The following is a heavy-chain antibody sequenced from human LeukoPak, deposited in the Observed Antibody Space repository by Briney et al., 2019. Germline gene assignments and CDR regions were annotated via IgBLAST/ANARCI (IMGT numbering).Heavy chain of an antibody. D-gene: IGHD3-10*01. V-gene: IGHV4-61*09. CDR2: IYTSGST. Sequence: KPSETLSLTCTVSGGSISSGSYCWSWIRQPAGKGLEWIGHIYTSGSTNYNPSLKSRVTISVDTSKNQFSLKLSSVTAADTAVYYCARLRLRYYYGSGSPDYYFDYWGQGTLVTVSS. J-gene: IGHJ4*02. CDR1: GGSISSGSYC. CDR3: ARLRLRYYYGSGSPDYYFDY.